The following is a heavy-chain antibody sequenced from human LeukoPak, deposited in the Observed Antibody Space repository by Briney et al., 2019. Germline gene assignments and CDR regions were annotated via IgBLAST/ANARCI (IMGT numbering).Heavy chain of an antibody. CDR3: AKFDPGYYDSSGFWWARDAFDI. J-gene: IGHJ3*02. CDR2: ISSSGSTI. Sequence: PGGSLRLSCAASGFTFSDYYMSWIRQAPGKGLEWVACISSSGSTIYYADSVKGRFTISRDNSKNTLYLQMNSLRAEDTAVYYCAKFDPGYYDSSGFWWARDAFDIWGQGTMVTVSS. D-gene: IGHD3-22*01. CDR1: GFTFSDYY. V-gene: IGHV3-11*01.